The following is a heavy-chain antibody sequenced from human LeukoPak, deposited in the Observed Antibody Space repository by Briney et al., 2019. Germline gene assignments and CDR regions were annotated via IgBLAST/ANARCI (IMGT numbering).Heavy chain of an antibody. CDR3: ASTEAYYDSSGYGDY. V-gene: IGHV3-30*03. D-gene: IGHD3-22*01. CDR2: ISYDGSNK. CDR1: GFTFSIYG. J-gene: IGHJ4*02. Sequence: GGSLRLSCAASGFTFSIYGMHWVRQAPGKGLEWVAVISYDGSNKYYADSVKGRFTISRDNSKNTLYLQMNSLRAEDTAVYYCASTEAYYDSSGYGDYWGQGTLVTVSS.